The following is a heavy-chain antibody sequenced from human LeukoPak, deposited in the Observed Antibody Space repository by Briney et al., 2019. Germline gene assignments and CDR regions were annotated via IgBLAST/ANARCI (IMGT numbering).Heavy chain of an antibody. CDR2: ISWNSGSI. V-gene: IGHV3-9*01. CDR1: GFALDDCA. J-gene: IGHJ4*02. CDR3: AKGVMIVLESYFDY. D-gene: IGHD3-22*01. Sequence: ASSLSHSWAATGFALDDCALHWFRQPPSKVLDSVSGISWNSGSIGYADSVKGRFTISRDNAKNSLYLQMNSLRAEDTALYYCAKGVMIVLESYFDYWGQGTLVTVSS.